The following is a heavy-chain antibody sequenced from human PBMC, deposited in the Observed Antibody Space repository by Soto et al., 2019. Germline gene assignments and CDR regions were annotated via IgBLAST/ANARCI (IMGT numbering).Heavy chain of an antibody. Sequence: LRLSCAASGFTFSSYGMHSVRQAPGKGLEWVAVISYDGSNKYYADSVKGRFTISRDNSKNTLYLQMNSLRAEDTAVYYCAKGWELRYYYYGMDVWGQGTTVTVSS. CDR2: ISYDGSNK. V-gene: IGHV3-30*18. D-gene: IGHD1-26*01. J-gene: IGHJ6*02. CDR1: GFTFSSYG. CDR3: AKGWELRYYYYGMDV.